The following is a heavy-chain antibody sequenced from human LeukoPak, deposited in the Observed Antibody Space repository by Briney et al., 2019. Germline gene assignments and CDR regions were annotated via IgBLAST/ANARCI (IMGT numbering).Heavy chain of an antibody. CDR3: AREIAAPMDFDY. D-gene: IGHD6-13*01. CDR1: GFTFRSFS. J-gene: IGHJ4*02. Sequence: GGSLRLSCAASGFTFRSFSMHWVRQAPGKGLVWVSRINSDGGSTIYADSVKDRFTISRDNAKNTLYLQMNSLRAEDTAVYYCAREIAAPMDFDYWGQGTLVTVSS. CDR2: INSDGGST. V-gene: IGHV3-74*01.